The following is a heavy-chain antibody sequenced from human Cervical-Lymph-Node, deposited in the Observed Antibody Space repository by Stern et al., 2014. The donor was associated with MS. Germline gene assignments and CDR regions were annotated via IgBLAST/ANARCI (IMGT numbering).Heavy chain of an antibody. J-gene: IGHJ4*02. V-gene: IGHV3-73*01. D-gene: IGHD3-10*01. CDR2: IRSKTNAYTT. CDR3: VSDGSGWRN. CDR1: GILFSGAS. Sequence: AQLVESGGGLVQPGGSLKLSCAASGILFSGASMHWVRQPSGKGLEWIGRIRSKTNAYTTTYTASVKGRFTISRDDSKMTTYLQMNSLKSEDTAVYYCVSDGSGWRNWGQGTLVTVSS.